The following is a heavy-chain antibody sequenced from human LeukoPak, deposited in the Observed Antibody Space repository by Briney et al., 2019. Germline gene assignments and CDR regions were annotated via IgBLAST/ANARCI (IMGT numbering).Heavy chain of an antibody. CDR3: WTSPSFGSSWYHCNY. Sequence: GGSLRLSCSVSGLTFYTYAMSWVRQAPGKGLEWVSAISGRDGRTYYTDSVKGRFTISRDNSKNTPYLQMNSLRAEDTAVYYCWTSPSFGSSWYHCNYWGQGDRVIVSS. D-gene: IGHD6-13*01. CDR1: GLTFYTYA. V-gene: IGHV3-23*01. CDR2: ISGRDGRT. J-gene: IGHJ4*02.